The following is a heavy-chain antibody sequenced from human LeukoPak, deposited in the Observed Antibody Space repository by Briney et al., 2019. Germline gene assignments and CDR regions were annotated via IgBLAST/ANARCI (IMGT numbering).Heavy chain of an antibody. CDR1: GFTVSSYY. V-gene: IGHV3-66*01. J-gene: IGHJ6*02. Sequence: GGSLRLSCAASGFTVSSYYMTWVRQAPGKGLEWVSVIYSGGSTYYADSVKGRVAISRDNSNNTVFLQMNIVRAEDTAVYYCARSYSNHLFGMDVWGQGTTVAVSS. CDR2: IYSGGST. D-gene: IGHD4-11*01. CDR3: ARSYSNHLFGMDV.